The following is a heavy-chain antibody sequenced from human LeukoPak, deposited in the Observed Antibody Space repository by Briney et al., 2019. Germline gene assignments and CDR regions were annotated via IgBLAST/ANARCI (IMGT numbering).Heavy chain of an antibody. V-gene: IGHV3-21*01. D-gene: IGHD5-24*01. CDR2: ISSSSSYI. CDR3: ARVGVAGFRDGYNMY. CDR1: GFTFSSYS. J-gene: IGHJ4*02. Sequence: GGSLRLSCAASGFTFSSYSMNWVRQAPGKGLEWVSSISSSSSYIYYADSVRGRFTISRDNAKNSLYLQMNSLRAEDTAVYYCARVGVAGFRDGYNMYWGQGTLVTVSS.